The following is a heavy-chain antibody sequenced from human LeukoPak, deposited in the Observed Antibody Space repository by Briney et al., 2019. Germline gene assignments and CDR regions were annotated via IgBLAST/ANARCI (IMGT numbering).Heavy chain of an antibody. D-gene: IGHD3-9*01. J-gene: IGHJ4*02. Sequence: PGRSLRLSYAASGFTFSSYGMHWVRQAPGKGLEWVAVIWYDGSNKYYADSVKGRFTISRDNSKNTLYLQMNSLRAEDTAVYYCARDYDILTGSPLGYWGQGTLVTVSS. CDR2: IWYDGSNK. CDR1: GFTFSSYG. CDR3: ARDYDILTGSPLGY. V-gene: IGHV3-33*01.